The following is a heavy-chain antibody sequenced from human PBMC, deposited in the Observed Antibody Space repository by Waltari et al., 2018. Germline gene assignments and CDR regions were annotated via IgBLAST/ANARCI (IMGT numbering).Heavy chain of an antibody. J-gene: IGHJ4*02. Sequence: QVQLVQSGAEVKKPGASVKVSCKASGYTFTSYAMHWVRQAPGQRLEWMGWINAGNGNTKYSQKFQGRVTITRDTSASTADMELSSLRSEDTAVYYCARGHIVRGVMYYFDYWGQGTLVTVSS. D-gene: IGHD3-10*02. V-gene: IGHV1-3*01. CDR1: GYTFTSYA. CDR3: ARGHIVRGVMYYFDY. CDR2: INAGNGNT.